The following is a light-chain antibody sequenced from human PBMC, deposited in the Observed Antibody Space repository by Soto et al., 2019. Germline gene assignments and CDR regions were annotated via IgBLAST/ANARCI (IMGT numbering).Light chain of an antibody. CDR3: SSYASSNNFV. Sequence: QSALTQPPSASGSPGQSVTISCTGTSSDVGAYNYVSWYQQHPGKAPKLMIYEVNKRPSGVPDRFSGSKSGNTASLTVSGLQAEDGADYYCSSYASSNNFVFGGGTKLTVL. CDR2: EVN. J-gene: IGLJ2*01. V-gene: IGLV2-8*01. CDR1: SSDVGAYNY.